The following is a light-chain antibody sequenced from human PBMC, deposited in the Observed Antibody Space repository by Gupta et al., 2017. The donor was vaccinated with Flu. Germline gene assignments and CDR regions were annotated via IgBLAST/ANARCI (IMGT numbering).Light chain of an antibody. Sequence: GDRVTITCRASQGISNYLAWYQQKPGKVPKLLIYAASTLQSGVPSRFSGSGSVTDFTLTITNLQPEDVATYYCQRYNSAPLTFGGGTKVEIK. CDR3: QRYNSAPLT. CDR2: AAS. CDR1: QGISNY. J-gene: IGKJ4*01. V-gene: IGKV1-27*01.